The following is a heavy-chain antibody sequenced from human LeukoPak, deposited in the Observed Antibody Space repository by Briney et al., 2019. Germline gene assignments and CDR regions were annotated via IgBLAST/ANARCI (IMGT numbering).Heavy chain of an antibody. CDR3: ARDRGYGDYLNYFDY. J-gene: IGHJ4*02. D-gene: IGHD4-17*01. Sequence: SETLSLTCTVSGGTISSYNWSWIRQPAGKGLEWIGRIYTSGSTKYNPSLKGRVTMSVDTSKNQLSLNLSSVTAADTAVYYCARDRGYGDYLNYFDYWGQGTLVTVSS. CDR1: GGTISSYN. V-gene: IGHV4-4*07. CDR2: IYTSGST.